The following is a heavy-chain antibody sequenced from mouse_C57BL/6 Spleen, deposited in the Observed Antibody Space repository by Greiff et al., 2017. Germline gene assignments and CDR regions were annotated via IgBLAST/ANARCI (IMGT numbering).Heavy chain of an antibody. CDR3: ARSDVGGFAY. J-gene: IGHJ3*01. V-gene: IGHV1-64*01. CDR2: IHPNSGST. Sequence: QVQLQQPGAELVKPGASVKFSCKASGYTFTSSWLHWVKQRPGQGLAWIGMIHPNSGSTNYNEKFKSKATLTVDKSSSTAYMQLSSLTSEDSAVYCCARSDVGGFAYWGQGTLVTVSA. CDR1: GYTFTSSW.